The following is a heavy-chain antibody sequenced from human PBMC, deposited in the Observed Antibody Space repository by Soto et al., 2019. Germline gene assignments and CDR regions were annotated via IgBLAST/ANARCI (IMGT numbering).Heavy chain of an antibody. D-gene: IGHD3-16*01. V-gene: IGHV1-8*01. Sequence: ASVKVSFKASVYTFRHFDINWLRQASGQGPEWMGWMNAKSGDTFFAQRFQGKFNMTWDTSLSTAYMEVGSLTSDDTAIYYCARGNPFNYAGFDVWGQGTTVTV. CDR3: ARGNPFNYAGFDV. CDR2: MNAKSGDT. J-gene: IGHJ6*02. CDR1: VYTFRHFD.